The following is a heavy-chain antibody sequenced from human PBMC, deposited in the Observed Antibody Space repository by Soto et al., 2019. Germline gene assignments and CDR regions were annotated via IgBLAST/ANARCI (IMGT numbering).Heavy chain of an antibody. CDR3: TSSGWYFGSD. V-gene: IGHV3-49*03. CDR2: IRSKAYGGTT. D-gene: IGHD6-19*01. Sequence: GGSLRLSCTASGFTFGDYAMSWFRQAPGKGLEWVGFIRSKAYGGTTEYAASVKGRFTISRDDSKSIACLQMNSLKTEDTAVYYCTSSGWYFGSDWGQGTLVTVSS. J-gene: IGHJ4*02. CDR1: GFTFGDYA.